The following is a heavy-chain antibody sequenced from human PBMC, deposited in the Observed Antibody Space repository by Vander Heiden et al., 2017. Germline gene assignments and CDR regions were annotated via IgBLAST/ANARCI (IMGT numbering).Heavy chain of an antibody. Sequence: HVQLGHHGAEVKKPGASLNVSCKASGYTFTSSHIHCVRQATGQGLEWMGWMNPNSGNTGYAQKFQGRVTMTRNTSISTAYMELSRLRSEDTAVYYCARGRWELLGEIDYWGQGTLVTVSS. CDR1: GYTFTSSH. CDR2: MNPNSGNT. D-gene: IGHD1-26*01. CDR3: ARGRWELLGEIDY. V-gene: IGHV1-8*01. J-gene: IGHJ4*02.